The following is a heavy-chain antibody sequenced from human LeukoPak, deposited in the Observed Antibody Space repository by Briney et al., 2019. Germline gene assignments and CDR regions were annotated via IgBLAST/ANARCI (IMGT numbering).Heavy chain of an antibody. Sequence: ASVKVSCKASGYTFTGYYMHWVRQAPGQGLEWMGWINPNSGGTNYAQKFQGRVTMTRDTSISTAYMELSRLRSDDTAVYYCARGIDFWSGYYKNDAFDIWGQGTMVTVSS. CDR3: ARGIDFWSGYYKNDAFDI. V-gene: IGHV1-2*02. D-gene: IGHD3-3*01. CDR1: GYTFTGYY. J-gene: IGHJ3*02. CDR2: INPNSGGT.